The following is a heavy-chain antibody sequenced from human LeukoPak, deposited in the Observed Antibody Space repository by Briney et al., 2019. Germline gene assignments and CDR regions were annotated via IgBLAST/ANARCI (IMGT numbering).Heavy chain of an antibody. CDR2: IGGDGIA. CDR1: GFTFTDHP. J-gene: IGHJ1*01. V-gene: IGHV3-69-1*01. Sequence: PGESLRLSCVASGFTFTDHPMNWVRQAPGKGLEWISYIGGDGIAFYADSVKGRFTASKDDARKSMYLQMNSLRVEDTAVYYCTTDRYYDNSELQFQHWGQGTLVTVSS. D-gene: IGHD3-22*01. CDR3: TTDRYYDNSELQFQH.